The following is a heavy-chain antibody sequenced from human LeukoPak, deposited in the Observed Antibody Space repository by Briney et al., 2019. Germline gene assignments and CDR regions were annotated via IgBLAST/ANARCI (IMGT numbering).Heavy chain of an antibody. CDR1: GGSISSYY. Sequence: PSETLSLTCTVSGGSISSYYWSWIRQPPGKGLEWIGYIYYSGSTNYNPSLKSRVTISVDTSKNQFSLKLSSVTAADTAVYYCAKDLTQSRHGLTGDLYYYGMDVWGQGTTVTVSS. CDR3: AKDLTQSRHGLTGDLYYYGMDV. D-gene: IGHD3-9*01. V-gene: IGHV4-59*12. J-gene: IGHJ6*02. CDR2: IYYSGST.